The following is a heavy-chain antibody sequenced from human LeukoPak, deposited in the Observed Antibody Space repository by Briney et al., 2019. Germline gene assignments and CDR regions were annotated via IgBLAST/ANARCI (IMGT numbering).Heavy chain of an antibody. CDR2: IYSGGST. Sequence: GGSLRLSCADSGFTFSTYSMNWVRQAPGKGLEWVSVIYSGGSTYYADSVKGRFTISRDNSKNTLYLQMNSLRAEDTAVYYCARVVPAAGFDYWGQGTLVTVSS. J-gene: IGHJ4*02. CDR3: ARVVPAAGFDY. V-gene: IGHV3-53*01. D-gene: IGHD2-2*01. CDR1: GFTFSTYS.